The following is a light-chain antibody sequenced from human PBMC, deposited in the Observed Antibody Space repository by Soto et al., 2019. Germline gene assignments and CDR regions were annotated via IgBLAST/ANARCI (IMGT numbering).Light chain of an antibody. CDR3: SSYAGSNTWV. Sequence: QFALTQPPSASGSPGQSVTISCTGTSSDVGGYNSVSWYQQHPGKAPKLMIYEVSKRPSGVPDRFSGSKSGNTASLTVSGLQAEDEADYYCSSYAGSNTWVFGGGTKLTVL. CDR1: SSDVGGYNS. J-gene: IGLJ3*02. CDR2: EVS. V-gene: IGLV2-8*01.